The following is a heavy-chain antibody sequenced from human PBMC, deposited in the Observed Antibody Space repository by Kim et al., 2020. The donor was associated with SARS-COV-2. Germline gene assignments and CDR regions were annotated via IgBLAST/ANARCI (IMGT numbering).Heavy chain of an antibody. CDR2: INPSGGST. CDR3: ARLDLDSGTGPSPYYFDY. J-gene: IGHJ4*02. V-gene: IGHV1-46*01. Sequence: ASVKVSCKASGYTFTSYYMHWVRQAPGQGLEWMGIINPSGGSTSYAQKFQGRVTMTRDTSTSTVYMELSSLRSEDTAVYYCARLDLDSGTGPSPYYFDYWGQGTLVTVSS. D-gene: IGHD1-26*01. CDR1: GYTFTSYY.